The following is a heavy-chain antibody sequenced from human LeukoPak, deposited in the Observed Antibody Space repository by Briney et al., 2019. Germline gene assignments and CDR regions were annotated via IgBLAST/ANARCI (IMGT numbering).Heavy chain of an antibody. Sequence: ASVKVSCKVSGYTLTELSMHWVRQPPGKGLERMGGFDPEDGETIYAQKFQGRVTMTEDTSTDTAYMELSSLRSEDTAVYYCATGTLAYCGGDCYPISYWGQGTLVTVSS. V-gene: IGHV1-24*01. CDR1: GYTLTELS. D-gene: IGHD2-21*02. CDR2: FDPEDGET. CDR3: ATGTLAYCGGDCYPISY. J-gene: IGHJ4*02.